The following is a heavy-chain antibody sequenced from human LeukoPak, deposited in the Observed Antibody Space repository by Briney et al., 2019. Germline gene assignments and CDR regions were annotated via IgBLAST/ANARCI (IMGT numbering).Heavy chain of an antibody. CDR1: GYTFTSYG. CDR3: AREKGVEMATIGIDY. D-gene: IGHD5-24*01. V-gene: IGHV1-18*01. CDR2: ISAYNGNT. J-gene: IGHJ4*02. Sequence: ASVKVSCKASGYTFTSYGISWVRQAPGQGLEWMGWISAYNGNTNYAQKLQGRVTMTTDTSTSTAYMELRSLRSDDTAVYYCAREKGVEMATIGIDYWGQGTLVTVSS.